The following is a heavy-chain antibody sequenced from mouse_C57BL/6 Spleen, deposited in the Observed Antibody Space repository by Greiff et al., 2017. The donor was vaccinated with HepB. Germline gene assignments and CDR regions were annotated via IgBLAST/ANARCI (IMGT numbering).Heavy chain of an antibody. CDR3: ARWYYGSSYGWYFDV. V-gene: IGHV1-64*01. D-gene: IGHD1-1*01. CDR2: IHPNSGST. J-gene: IGHJ1*03. CDR1: GYTFTSYW. Sequence: QVQLQQSGAELVKPGASVKLSCKASGYTFTSYWMHWVKQRPGQGLEWIGMIHPNSGSTNYNEKFKSKATLTVDKSSSTAYMQLSSLTSEDSAVYYCARWYYGSSYGWYFDVWGTGTTVTVSS.